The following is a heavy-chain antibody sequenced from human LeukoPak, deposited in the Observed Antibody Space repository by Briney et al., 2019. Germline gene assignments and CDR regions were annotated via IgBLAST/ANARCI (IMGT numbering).Heavy chain of an antibody. V-gene: IGHV4-4*07. CDR1: GGSISSYY. CDR2: IYTRGST. J-gene: IGHJ6*03. D-gene: IGHD3-10*01. CDR3: ARVGGGSGSYSSYMDV. Sequence: SETPSLTGIVSGGSISSYYWGWIRQPAGQGLDWIGRIYTRGSTNYNPSLKSRVTMSVDTSKNQFSLKLSSVTAADTAVYYCARVGGGSGSYSSYMDVWGKGTTVTVSS.